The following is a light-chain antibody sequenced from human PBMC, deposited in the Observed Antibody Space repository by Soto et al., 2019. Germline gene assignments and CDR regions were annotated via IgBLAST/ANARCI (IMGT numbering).Light chain of an antibody. CDR3: CSYAGSNIFAV. J-gene: IGLJ2*01. CDR1: SSDIGSYDR. Sequence: QSVLTQPASVSGSPGQSITISCTGTSSDIGSYDRVSWYQWHPGKAPKLIIYEDYRRPSQISNRFSDSKSGNTASLTISGLQAEDEADYYCCSYAGSNIFAVFGGGTKLTVL. V-gene: IGLV2-23*01. CDR2: EDY.